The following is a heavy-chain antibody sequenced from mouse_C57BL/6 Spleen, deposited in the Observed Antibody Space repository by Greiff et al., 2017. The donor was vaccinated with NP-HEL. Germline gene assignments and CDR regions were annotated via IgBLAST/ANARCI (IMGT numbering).Heavy chain of an antibody. J-gene: IGHJ2*01. CDR1: GYTFTSYW. CDR2: IDPSDSYT. V-gene: IGHV1-50*01. Sequence: VQLQQPGAELVKPGASVKLSCKASGYTFTSYWMQWVKQRPGQGLEWIGEIDPSDSYTNYNQKFKGKATLTVDTSSSTAYMQLSSLTSEDSAVYYCARRAGTALFDYWGQGTTLTVSS. D-gene: IGHD3-3*01. CDR3: ARRAGTALFDY.